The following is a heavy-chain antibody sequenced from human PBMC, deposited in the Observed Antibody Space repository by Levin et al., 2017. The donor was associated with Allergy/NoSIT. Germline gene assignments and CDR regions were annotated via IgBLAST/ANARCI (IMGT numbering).Heavy chain of an antibody. J-gene: IGHJ6*02. CDR1: GFTFSSYS. D-gene: IGHD2-2*01. CDR3: ARVGKYQLPGNYYYGMDV. V-gene: IGHV3-21*01. Sequence: GGSLRLSCAASGFTFSSYSMTWVRQAPGKGLEWVSSISSSSSYIYYADSVKGRFTISRDNAKNSLYLQMNSLRAEDTALYYCARVGKYQLPGNYYYGMDVWGQGTTVTVSS. CDR2: ISSSSSYI.